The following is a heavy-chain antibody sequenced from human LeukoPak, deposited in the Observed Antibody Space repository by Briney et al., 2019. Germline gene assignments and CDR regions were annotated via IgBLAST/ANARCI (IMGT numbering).Heavy chain of an antibody. CDR3: AKHYGDYTSYFDY. Sequence: PGGSLRLSYAASGFIFSSYAMSWVRQAPGKGLEWVSAISGSGGSTHYADSVKGRFTISRDNSKNTLYLQMNSLRAEDTAVYYCAKHYGDYTSYFDYWGQGILVTVSS. CDR2: ISGSGGST. V-gene: IGHV3-23*01. J-gene: IGHJ4*02. CDR1: GFIFSSYA. D-gene: IGHD4-17*01.